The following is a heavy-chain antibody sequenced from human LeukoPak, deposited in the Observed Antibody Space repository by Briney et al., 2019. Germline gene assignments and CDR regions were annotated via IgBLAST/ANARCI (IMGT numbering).Heavy chain of an antibody. CDR3: ASRDTAMADYYYYGMDV. D-gene: IGHD5-18*01. CDR2: MNPNSGDT. V-gene: IGHV1-8*01. CDR1: GFAFTSYD. Sequence: ASVKVSCKASGFAFTSYDINWVRQATGQGLEWMAWMNPNSGDTAYAQKFQGRVTMTRNTSISTAYMELSSLRSEDTAVYYCASRDTAMADYYYYGMDVWGQGTTVTVSS. J-gene: IGHJ6*02.